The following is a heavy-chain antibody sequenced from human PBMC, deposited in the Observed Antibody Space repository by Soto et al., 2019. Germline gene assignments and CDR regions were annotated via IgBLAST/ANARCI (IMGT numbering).Heavy chain of an antibody. J-gene: IGHJ4*02. CDR1: GYTFTSYD. D-gene: IGHD1-26*01. CDR2: MNPNSGNT. V-gene: IGHV1-8*01. CDR3: ARAGGSYGFSWWDFDD. Sequence: ASVKVSCKASGYTFTSYDINWVRQATGQGLEWMGWMNPNSGNTGYAQKFQGRVTMTRNTSISTAYMELSSLRSEDTAVYYCARAGGSYGFSWWDFDDWGQGTLVTVSS.